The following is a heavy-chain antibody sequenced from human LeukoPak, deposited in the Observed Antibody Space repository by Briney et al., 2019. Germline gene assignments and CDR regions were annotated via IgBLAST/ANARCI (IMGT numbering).Heavy chain of an antibody. V-gene: IGHV3-7*01. Sequence: GGSLRLSCAASGFTFSDYYMSWIRQAPGKGLEWVANINQDGSAQYYVDSVKGRFTISRDNAKSSLYLQMNSLRAEDTAVYYCARSARWGQGTLVTVSS. CDR1: GFTFSDYY. CDR3: ARSAR. CDR2: INQDGSAQ. J-gene: IGHJ4*02.